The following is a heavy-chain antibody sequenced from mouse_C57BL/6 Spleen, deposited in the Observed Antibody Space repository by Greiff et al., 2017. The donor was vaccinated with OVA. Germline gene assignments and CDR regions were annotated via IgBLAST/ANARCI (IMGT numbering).Heavy chain of an antibody. J-gene: IGHJ1*03. CDR1: GFSLTSYG. CDR3: AKGLYYYGSSYVEDWYFDV. Sequence: QVQLQQSGPGLVAPSQSLSITCTVSGFSLTSYGVSWVRQPPVKGLEWLGVIWGDGSTNYHSALISRLSISKDNSKSQVFLKLNSLQTDDTATYYCAKGLYYYGSSYVEDWYFDVWGTGTTVTVSS. CDR2: IWGDGST. D-gene: IGHD1-1*01. V-gene: IGHV2-3*01.